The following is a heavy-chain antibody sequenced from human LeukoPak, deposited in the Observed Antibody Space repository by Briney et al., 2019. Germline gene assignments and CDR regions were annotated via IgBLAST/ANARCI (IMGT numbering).Heavy chain of an antibody. CDR3: ARDLPSIARLYYFDY. D-gene: IGHD6-6*01. Sequence: PSETLSLTCTVSNYSITSGYYWGWIRHPPRKGLGWGVSISHSGSTNYTPNLQSRVTISVDTSKNKFSMKLSSVTSADTAVYYCARDLPSIARLYYFDYWGQGTLVTVSS. CDR2: ISHSGST. J-gene: IGHJ4*02. CDR1: NYSITSGYY. V-gene: IGHV4-38-2*02.